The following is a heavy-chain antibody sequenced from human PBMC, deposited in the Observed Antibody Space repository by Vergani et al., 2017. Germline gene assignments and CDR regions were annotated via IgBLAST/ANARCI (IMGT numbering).Heavy chain of an antibody. D-gene: IGHD3-3*01. Sequence: VQLVESGGGVVQPGRSLRLSCAASGFSFSSFGFHWVRQAPGKGLEWVSGISASGHDTDYADSVKGRFTISRDSFKNTVYLQMNSLRAEDTAIYYCARDQRDSTIFGAHRYAYWGQGTRVTVSS. CDR3: ARDQRDSTIFGAHRYAY. CDR1: GFSFSSFG. CDR2: ISASGHDT. V-gene: IGHV3-23*04. J-gene: IGHJ4*02.